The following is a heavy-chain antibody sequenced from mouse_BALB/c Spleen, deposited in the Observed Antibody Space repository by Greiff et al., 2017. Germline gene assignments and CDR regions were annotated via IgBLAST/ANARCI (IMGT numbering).Heavy chain of an antibody. CDR1: GYTFTSYV. CDR2: INPYNDGT. D-gene: IGHD1-2*01. J-gene: IGHJ3*01. Sequence: VQLQQSGPELVKPGASVKMSCKASGYTFTSYVMHWVKQKPGQGLEWIGYINPYNDGTKYNEKFKGKATLTSDKSSSTAYMELSSLTSEDSAVYYCARITTAGWFAYWGQGTLVTVSA. CDR3: ARITTAGWFAY. V-gene: IGHV1-14*01.